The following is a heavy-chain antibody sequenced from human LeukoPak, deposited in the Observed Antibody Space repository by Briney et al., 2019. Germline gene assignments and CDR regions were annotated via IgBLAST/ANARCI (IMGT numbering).Heavy chain of an antibody. J-gene: IGHJ6*03. CDR1: GFTVSSNY. D-gene: IGHD3-10*01. Sequence: GGSLRLSCAASGFTVSSNYMSWVRQAPGKGLEWVSVIYSGGSTYYADSVKGRFTISRDNSKNTLYLQMNSLRAEDTAVYYCARVFGGYYYYMDVWGKGTTVTISS. V-gene: IGHV3-66*01. CDR2: IYSGGST. CDR3: ARVFGGYYYYMDV.